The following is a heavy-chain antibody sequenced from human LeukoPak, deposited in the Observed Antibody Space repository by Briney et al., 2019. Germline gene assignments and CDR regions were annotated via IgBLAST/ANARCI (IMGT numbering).Heavy chain of an antibody. CDR3: AKDQCSSTSCYTRDPSYYMDV. J-gene: IGHJ6*03. D-gene: IGHD2-2*02. Sequence: PGGSLRLSCAASGFTFSSYAMSWVRQAPGKGLEWVSAISGSGGSTYYADSVKGRFTISRDNSKNTLYLQMNSLRAEDTAVYYCAKDQCSSTSCYTRDPSYYMDVWGKGTTVTVSS. V-gene: IGHV3-23*01. CDR2: ISGSGGST. CDR1: GFTFSSYA.